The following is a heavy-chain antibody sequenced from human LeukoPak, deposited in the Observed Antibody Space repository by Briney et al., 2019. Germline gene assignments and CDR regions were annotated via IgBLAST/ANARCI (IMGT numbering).Heavy chain of an antibody. D-gene: IGHD6-13*01. CDR2: ISAYNGNT. Sequence: ASVKVSCKASGYTFTSYGISWVRQAPGQGLEWMGWISAYNGNTNYAQKLQGRVTMTTDTSTSTAYMELRSLRSDDTAVYYCARDLIAAGTDDYYYMDVWGKGTTVTVSS. V-gene: IGHV1-18*01. J-gene: IGHJ6*03. CDR3: ARDLIAAGTDDYYYMDV. CDR1: GYTFTSYG.